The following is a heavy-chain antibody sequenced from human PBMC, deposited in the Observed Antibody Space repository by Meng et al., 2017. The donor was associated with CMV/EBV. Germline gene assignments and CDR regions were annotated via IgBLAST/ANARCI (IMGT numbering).Heavy chain of an antibody. J-gene: IGHJ6*02. CDR2: IGYDGSNK. D-gene: IGHD5-18*01. CDR1: GFTFSSYG. V-gene: IGHV3-30*02. Sequence: GGSLRLSCAASGFTFSSYGMHWVRQAPGKGLEWVAFIGYDGSNKYYADSVKGRFTTSRDNSKNTLYLQMNSLRAEDTAVYYCAKEAAMVTGDYYYYYYGMDVWGQGTTVTV. CDR3: AKEAAMVTGDYYYYYYGMDV.